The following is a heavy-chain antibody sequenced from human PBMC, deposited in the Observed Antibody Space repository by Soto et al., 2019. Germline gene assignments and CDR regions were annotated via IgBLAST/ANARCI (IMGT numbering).Heavy chain of an antibody. Sequence: SLRLSCAASGFTFSSYDMHWVRQATGKGLEWVSAIGTAGDTYYPGSVKGRFTISRENAKNSLYLQMNSLRAGGTAVYYCARAQGIAAARGFDYWGQGTLVTVSS. J-gene: IGHJ4*02. CDR2: IGTAGDT. V-gene: IGHV3-13*01. D-gene: IGHD6-13*01. CDR1: GFTFSSYD. CDR3: ARAQGIAAARGFDY.